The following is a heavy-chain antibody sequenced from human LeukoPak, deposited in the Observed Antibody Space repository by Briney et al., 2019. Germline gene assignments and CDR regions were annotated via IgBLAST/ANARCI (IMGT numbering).Heavy chain of an antibody. CDR3: GSFDITIFGVVIEGFDY. Sequence: ASVKVSCKASGYTFTSYAVHWVRQAPGQRLEWMGWINAGNGNTNYAQKFQERVTITRDMSTSTAYMELSSLRSEDTAVYYCGSFDITIFGVVIEGFDYWGQGTLVTVSS. V-gene: IGHV1-3*01. CDR2: INAGNGNT. CDR1: GYTFTSYA. D-gene: IGHD3-3*01. J-gene: IGHJ4*02.